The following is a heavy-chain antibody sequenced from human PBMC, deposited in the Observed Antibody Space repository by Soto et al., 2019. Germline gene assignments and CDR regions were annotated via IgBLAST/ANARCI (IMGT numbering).Heavy chain of an antibody. D-gene: IGHD6-19*01. V-gene: IGHV3-23*01. CDR3: VKTNPSRAHTSGWNDWFDP. J-gene: IGHJ5*02. CDR1: GFTLRNYA. Sequence: DVQLLESGGGLVQPGGSQRLTCAASGFTLRNYAMSWVRQAPGKGLEWVSVVSGHSRSIYYADSVRGRFTISRDNSKNTLYLQMNSLRVEDTAVYHCVKTNPSRAHTSGWNDWFDPWGQGTLVTVSS. CDR2: VSGHSRSI.